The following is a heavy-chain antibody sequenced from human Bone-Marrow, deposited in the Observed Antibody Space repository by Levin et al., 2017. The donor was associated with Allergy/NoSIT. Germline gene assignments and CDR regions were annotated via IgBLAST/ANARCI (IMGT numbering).Heavy chain of an antibody. CDR2: IYYSGST. J-gene: IGHJ6*02. CDR1: GGSISSYY. CDR3: ARETGTTGYYYYGMDV. Sequence: GSLRLSCTVSGGSISSYYWSWIRQPPGKGLEWIGYIYYSGSTNYNPSPKSRVTISVDTSKNQFSLKLSSVTAADTAVYYCARETGTTGYYYYGMDVWGQGTTVTVSS. D-gene: IGHD1-7*01. V-gene: IGHV4-59*01.